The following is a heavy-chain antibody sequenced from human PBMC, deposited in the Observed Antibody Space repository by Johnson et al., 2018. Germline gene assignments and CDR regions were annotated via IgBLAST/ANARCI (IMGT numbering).Heavy chain of an antibody. CDR2: IGRDGSNT. CDR1: GFTFSNYW. D-gene: IGHD5-24*01. CDR3: ARSMNRDGNDHDWYFDL. Sequence: EVQLVESGGGLVQPGGSLRFSCAASGFTFSNYWMHWVRQGPGKGLVWVSRIGRDGSNTDYADSVKGRFTISRDNAKNKLYLQMSSLGAEDTALYYCARSMNRDGNDHDWYFDLWGRGTRVTVSS. J-gene: IGHJ2*01. V-gene: IGHV3-74*01.